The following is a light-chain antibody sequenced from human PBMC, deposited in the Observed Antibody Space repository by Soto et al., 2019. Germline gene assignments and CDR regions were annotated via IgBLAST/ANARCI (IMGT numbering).Light chain of an antibody. J-gene: IGKJ1*01. CDR1: QSISSY. CDR3: QHYNSYWT. Sequence: DIQMTQSPSSLSASAGDRVTITFRARQSISSYLNWYQQKPGKAPKLLIYAASRLQSVVPSRFSGSGSGTDFTLTISSLQQEEFATYYCQHYNSYWTFGQGTKVDNK. CDR2: AAS. V-gene: IGKV1-39*01.